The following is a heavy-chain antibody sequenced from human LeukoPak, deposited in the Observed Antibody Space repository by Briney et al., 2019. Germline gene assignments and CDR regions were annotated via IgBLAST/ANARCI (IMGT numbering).Heavy chain of an antibody. CDR3: ARGECLRYFDWLSTSRCYYMDV. V-gene: IGHV1-46*01. D-gene: IGHD3-9*01. J-gene: IGHJ6*03. CDR2: INPFAGNT. CDR1: GYTFTGYY. Sequence: GASVKVSCKASGYTFTGYYMHWMRQAPGQGLEWMGIINPFAGNTDYAQKFQGRVTMTRDTSTSTVSMELNSLRSEDTALYYCARGECLRYFDWLSTSRCYYMDVWGKGTTVTVSS.